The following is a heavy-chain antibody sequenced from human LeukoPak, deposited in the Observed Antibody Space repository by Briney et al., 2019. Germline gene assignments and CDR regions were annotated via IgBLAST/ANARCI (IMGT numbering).Heavy chain of an antibody. V-gene: IGHV1-69*04. CDR1: GYTFTSYG. J-gene: IGHJ4*02. CDR2: IIRILDIT. Sequence: SVKVSCKASGYTFTSYGISWVRQAPGQGLEWMGRIIRILDITNYAQKFQGRITITADKSTSTAYMELSSLRSEDTAVYYCASGDYYDSSALGQYWGQGTLVTVSS. D-gene: IGHD3-22*01. CDR3: ASGDYYDSSALGQY.